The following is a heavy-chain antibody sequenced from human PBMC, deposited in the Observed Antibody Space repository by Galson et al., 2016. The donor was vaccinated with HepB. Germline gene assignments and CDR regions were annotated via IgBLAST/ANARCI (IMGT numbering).Heavy chain of an antibody. CDR1: GGSISTYY. Sequence: SETLSLTCSVSGGSISTYYWTWIRQPPGKGLEWIGLIYYIGTPNYNPSLKSRVTMSLDMSKNQFSLRLSSVTVADTAVYYCARDNSGSYLDSWGQGTLITVSS. CDR3: ARDNSGSYLDS. D-gene: IGHD1-26*01. V-gene: IGHV4-59*01. CDR2: IYYIGTP. J-gene: IGHJ4*02.